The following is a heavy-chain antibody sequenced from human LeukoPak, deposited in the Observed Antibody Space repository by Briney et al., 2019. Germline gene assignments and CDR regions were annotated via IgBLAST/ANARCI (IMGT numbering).Heavy chain of an antibody. Sequence: HPGGSLRLSCAASGSTFSSYGMHWVRQAPGKGLEWVAVISYDGSNKYYADSVKGRFTISRDNSKNTLYLQMNSLRAEDTAVYYCAKQGGFEALTGDFDYWGQGTLVTVSS. D-gene: IGHD1-14*01. CDR1: GSTFSSYG. J-gene: IGHJ4*02. CDR3: AKQGGFEALTGDFDY. V-gene: IGHV3-30*18. CDR2: ISYDGSNK.